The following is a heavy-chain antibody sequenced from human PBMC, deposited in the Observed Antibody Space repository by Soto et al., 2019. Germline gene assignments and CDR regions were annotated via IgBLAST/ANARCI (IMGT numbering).Heavy chain of an antibody. D-gene: IGHD6-13*01. CDR1: GGTFSSYA. J-gene: IGHJ6*02. CDR2: IIPIFGTA. CDR3: AIVTGYSSSWDVGYYYYGMDV. V-gene: IGHV1-69*13. Sequence: SVKVSCKASGGTFSSYAISWVRQAPGQGLEWMGGIIPIFGTANYAQKFQGRVTITADESTSTAYMELSSLRSEDTAVYYCAIVTGYSSSWDVGYYYYGMDVWGQGTTVTVSS.